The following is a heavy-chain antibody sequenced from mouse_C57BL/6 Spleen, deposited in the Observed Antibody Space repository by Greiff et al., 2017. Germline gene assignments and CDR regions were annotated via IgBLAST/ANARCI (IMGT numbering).Heavy chain of an antibody. CDR3: ARRDYDYDWNFDY. D-gene: IGHD2-4*01. J-gene: IGHJ2*01. V-gene: IGHV1-81*01. CDR2: IYPRSGNT. CDR1: GYTFTSYG. Sequence: QVQLQQSGAELARPGASVKLSCKASGYTFTSYGISWVKQRPGQGLEWIGEIYPRSGNTYYNEKFKGKATLTADKSSSTASMELRSLTSEDSAVYFCARRDYDYDWNFDYWGQGTTLTVSS.